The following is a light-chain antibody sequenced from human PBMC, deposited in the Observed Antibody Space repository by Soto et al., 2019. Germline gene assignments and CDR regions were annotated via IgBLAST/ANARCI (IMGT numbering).Light chain of an antibody. CDR1: QSIVTY. CDR3: QQSYSTPPWT. Sequence: IQMTQTPGSVSASVGDWITITCVASQSIVTYLNWYLQKPGKAPKLLIYAASNLQSGVPSRFSGSGSGTDFTLTISSLQPEDFATYFCQQSYSTPPWTFGQGTKVDIK. V-gene: IGKV1-39*01. CDR2: AAS. J-gene: IGKJ1*01.